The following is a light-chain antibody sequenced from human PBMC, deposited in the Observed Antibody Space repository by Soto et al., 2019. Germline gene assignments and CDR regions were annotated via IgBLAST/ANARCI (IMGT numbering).Light chain of an antibody. V-gene: IGLV2-8*01. CDR2: EVS. J-gene: IGLJ1*01. CDR3: CSYAGSNTFTYV. Sequence: QSALTQPPSASGSPGQSVTISCTGTSNEVGYHNYVSWYQQHPGQAPKLIIYEVSKRPSGFPDRFSGSKSGNTASLTVSGLQAEDEAEYYCCSYAGSNTFTYVFGTGTKLPVL. CDR1: SNEVGYHNY.